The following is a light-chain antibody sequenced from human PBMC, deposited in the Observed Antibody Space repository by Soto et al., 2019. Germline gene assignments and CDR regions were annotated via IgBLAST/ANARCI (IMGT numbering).Light chain of an antibody. Sequence: EIVMTQSPATLSVSPGERATLSCRASQSINNNFAWYQQKSGQDPRLLIYGASSRATGTPARFSGSGSGTGFTLTISSLQSEDFAIYYCQQYNDWPLTFGGGTKVEIK. J-gene: IGKJ4*01. CDR2: GAS. CDR3: QQYNDWPLT. CDR1: QSINNN. V-gene: IGKV3-15*01.